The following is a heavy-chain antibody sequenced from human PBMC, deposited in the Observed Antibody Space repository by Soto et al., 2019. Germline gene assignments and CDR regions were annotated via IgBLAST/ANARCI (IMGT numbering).Heavy chain of an antibody. V-gene: IGHV2-5*02. J-gene: IGHJ6*01. CDR3: VQSRCGGDCLQSYSSHSDDGVDG. CDR1: GLSLSTTGVG. CDR2: IYWDDDK. Sequence: QITLKESGPTLVKPTQTLTLTCTFSGLSLSTTGVGVGWMRQPPGKALEWLALIYWDDDKGYSPSLKSRLTSTKDTSKNQVVITMTNMDPVDTATYYCVQSRCGGDCLQSYSSHSDDGVDGWG. D-gene: IGHD2-21*02.